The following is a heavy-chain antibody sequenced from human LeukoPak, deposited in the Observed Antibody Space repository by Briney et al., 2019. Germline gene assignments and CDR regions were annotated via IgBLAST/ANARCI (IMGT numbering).Heavy chain of an antibody. CDR2: INHSGST. CDR1: GGSFSGYY. D-gene: IGHD6-6*01. V-gene: IGHV4-34*01. CDR3: ARALPSSSDPFDY. J-gene: IGHJ4*02. Sequence: SETLSLTCAVCGGSFSGYYWSWIRQPPGKGLEWIGEINHSGSTNYNPSLKSRDTISVDTSKNQFSLKLSSVTAADTAVYYCARALPSSSDPFDYWGQGTLVTVSS.